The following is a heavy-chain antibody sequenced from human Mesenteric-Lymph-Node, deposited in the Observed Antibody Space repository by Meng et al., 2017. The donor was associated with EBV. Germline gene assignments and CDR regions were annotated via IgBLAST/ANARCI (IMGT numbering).Heavy chain of an antibody. CDR2: VYYSGST. D-gene: IGHD3-10*01. CDR1: GGSVSSTSYY. Sequence: QGHRQESGPGLVKPSETLSLTCTVSGGSVSSTSYYWSWIRQPPGKRLEWIGYVYYSGSTNYNPSLKSRVTISVDTSKNQFSLNLYSVTAADTAVYYCARENPARGNWFDPWGQGALVTVSS. V-gene: IGHV4-61*01. J-gene: IGHJ5*02. CDR3: ARENPARGNWFDP.